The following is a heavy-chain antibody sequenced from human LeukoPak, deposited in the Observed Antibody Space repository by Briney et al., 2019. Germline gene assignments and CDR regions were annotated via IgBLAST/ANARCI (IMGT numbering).Heavy chain of an antibody. D-gene: IGHD2-2*01. V-gene: IGHV4-34*01. CDR1: GESFSDYY. CDR3: ARQVPAANFDY. CDR2: INHSGST. J-gene: IGHJ4*02. Sequence: SETLSLTCAVYGESFSDYYWSWIRQPPGKGLEWIGEINHSGSTNYSPSLKSRVTISVNTSKNQFSLKLSSVTAADTAVYYCARQVPAANFDYWGQGTLVTVSS.